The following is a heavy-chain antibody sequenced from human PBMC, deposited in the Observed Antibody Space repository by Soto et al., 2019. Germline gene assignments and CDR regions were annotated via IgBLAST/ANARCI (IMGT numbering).Heavy chain of an antibody. CDR3: ARVGVGAAFDD. Sequence: PSETLSLTCTVSGGSISSYYWSWIRQPPGTRLEWIGYIYYSGSTNYNPSLKSRVTISVDTSKNQFSLKLSSVTAADPAVYYCARVGVGAAFDDWGQGTLVTVSS. CDR1: GGSISSYY. CDR2: IYYSGST. D-gene: IGHD1-26*01. V-gene: IGHV4-59*01. J-gene: IGHJ4*02.